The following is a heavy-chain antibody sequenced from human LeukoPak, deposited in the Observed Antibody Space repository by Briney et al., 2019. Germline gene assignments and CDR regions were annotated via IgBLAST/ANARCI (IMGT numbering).Heavy chain of an antibody. CDR1: GGSISSSSYY. V-gene: IGHV4-39*02. D-gene: IGHD1-1*01. CDR2: IYYSGST. J-gene: IGHJ3*02. CDR3: ARDPGPAFERPRDAFDI. Sequence: PSETLSLTCTVSGGSISSSSYYWGWIRQPPGKGLEWIGSIYYSGSTYYNPSLKSRVTISVDTSKNQFSLKLSSVTAADTAVYYCARDPGPAFERPRDAFDIWGQGTMVTVSS.